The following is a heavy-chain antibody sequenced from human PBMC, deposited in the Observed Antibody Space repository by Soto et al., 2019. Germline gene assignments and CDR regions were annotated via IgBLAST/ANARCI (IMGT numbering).Heavy chain of an antibody. CDR1: GYTFTSYG. J-gene: IGHJ4*02. D-gene: IGHD5-12*01. Sequence: ASVKVSCKASGYTFTSYGISWVRQAPGQGPEWIGWISAYNGNTNYAQKFQGRFTMTTDTSTSTAYMELRSLRSDDTAVYYCARGISIVATIPDLLNDYWGQGTLVTVSS. CDR2: ISAYNGNT. CDR3: ARGISIVATIPDLLNDY. V-gene: IGHV1-18*01.